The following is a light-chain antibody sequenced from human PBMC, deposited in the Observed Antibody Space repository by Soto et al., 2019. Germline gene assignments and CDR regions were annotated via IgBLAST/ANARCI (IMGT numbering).Light chain of an antibody. CDR3: RSYDNSLRGVV. CDR1: SSNFGANFD. J-gene: IGLJ2*01. CDR2: GNT. V-gene: IGLV1-40*01. Sequence: QSVLTQPPSVSGAPGQRVTIPCTGSSSNFGANFDVHWYQQLPGTAPKVLIYGNTNRPSGVPDRFSASKSGTSASLVITGLPAEDEVDYYCRSYDNSLRGVVLGGGTKLTVL.